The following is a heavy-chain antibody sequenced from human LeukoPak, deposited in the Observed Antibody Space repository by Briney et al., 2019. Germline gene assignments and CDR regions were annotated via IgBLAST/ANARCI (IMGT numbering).Heavy chain of an antibody. CDR3: ARDRDYGSGRYYDY. V-gene: IGHV4-38-2*02. Sequence: SETLSLTCAVSGYSISSGYYWGWIRQPPGKGLEWIGSIYHSGSTYYNPSLKSRVTISVDTSKNQFSLKLSSVTAADTAVYYCARDRDYGSGRYYDYWGQGTLVTVSS. CDR1: GYSISSGYY. CDR2: IYHSGST. D-gene: IGHD3-10*01. J-gene: IGHJ4*02.